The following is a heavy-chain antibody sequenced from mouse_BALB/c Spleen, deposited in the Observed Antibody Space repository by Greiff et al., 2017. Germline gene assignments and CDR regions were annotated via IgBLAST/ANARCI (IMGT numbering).Heavy chain of an antibody. D-gene: IGHD1-2*01. CDR2: ISDGGSYT. CDR3: VRGFTTATSWFAY. CDR1: GFTFSDYY. V-gene: IGHV5-4*02. J-gene: IGHJ3*01. Sequence: EVMLVESGGGLVKPGGSLKLSCAASGFTFSDYYMYWVRQTPEKRLEWVATISDGGSYTYYPDSVKGRFTISRDNAKNNLYLQMSSLKSEDTAMYYCVRGFTTATSWFAYWGQGTLVTVSA.